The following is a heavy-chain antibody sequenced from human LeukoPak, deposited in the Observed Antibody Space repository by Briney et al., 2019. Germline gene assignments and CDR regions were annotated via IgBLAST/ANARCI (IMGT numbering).Heavy chain of an antibody. CDR3: ARAGDLSGYSYDFDY. J-gene: IGHJ4*02. Sequence: SETLSLTCAVYGGSFSGYYWSWIRQPPGKGLEWIGEINHSGSTNYNPSLKSRVTISVDTSKNQFSLKLSSVTAADTAVYYCARAGDLSGYSYDFDYWGQGTLVTVSS. V-gene: IGHV4-34*01. CDR1: GGSFSGYY. CDR2: INHSGST. D-gene: IGHD5-18*01.